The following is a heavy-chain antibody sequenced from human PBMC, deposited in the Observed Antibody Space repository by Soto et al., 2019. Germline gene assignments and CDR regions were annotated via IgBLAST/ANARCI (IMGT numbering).Heavy chain of an antibody. Sequence: QVQLVQSGAEVKKPGSSVKVSCKASGGTFSSYTISWVRQAPGQGLEWMGRIIPILGIANYAQKFQGRVTITADKSTSTAYMGLSSLRSEDTAVYYCVRDKAGRWLQPSLDYWGQGTLVTVSS. CDR3: VRDKAGRWLQPSLDY. V-gene: IGHV1-69*08. D-gene: IGHD3-10*01. CDR1: GGTFSSYT. J-gene: IGHJ4*02. CDR2: IIPILGIA.